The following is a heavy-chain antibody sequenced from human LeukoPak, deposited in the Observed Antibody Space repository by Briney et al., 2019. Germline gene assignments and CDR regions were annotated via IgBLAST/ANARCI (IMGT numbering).Heavy chain of an antibody. CDR3: AKIRWVSRWSLDY. CDR2: IRYDGNDK. D-gene: IGHD6-13*01. V-gene: IGHV3-30*02. Sequence: TGGSLRLSCEASGFSFSDYGVHWARQAPGEGLEWVAFIRYDGNDKYYADSVRGRFTISRDNSKDTLFLQMDSLRPEDTALYYCAKIRWVSRWSLDYWGQGTLVSVSS. J-gene: IGHJ4*02. CDR1: GFSFSDYG.